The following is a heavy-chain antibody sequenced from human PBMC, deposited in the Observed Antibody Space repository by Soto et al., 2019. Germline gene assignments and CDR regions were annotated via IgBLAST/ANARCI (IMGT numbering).Heavy chain of an antibody. Sequence: PWKTLSLTCAVYGGSFSGYYWSWIRQPPGKGLEWIGEINHSGSTNYNPSLKSRVTISVDTSKNQFSLKLSSVTAADTAVYYCARGRGMNHWFDPWGQGTLVTVSS. V-gene: IGHV4-34*01. CDR2: INHSGST. CDR3: ARGRGMNHWFDP. CDR1: GGSFSGYY. J-gene: IGHJ5*02.